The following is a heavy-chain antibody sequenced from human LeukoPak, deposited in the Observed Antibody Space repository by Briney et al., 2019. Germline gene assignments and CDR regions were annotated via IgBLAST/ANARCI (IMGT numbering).Heavy chain of an antibody. V-gene: IGHV4-31*03. Sequence: SETLSLTCTASGGSISSGGYYWSWIRQHPGKGLEWIGYIYYSGSTYYNPSLKSRVTISVDTSKNQFSLKLSSVTAADTAVYYCARISYYDSSGYLDYWGQGTLVTVSS. D-gene: IGHD3-22*01. J-gene: IGHJ4*02. CDR3: ARISYYDSSGYLDY. CDR1: GGSISSGGYY. CDR2: IYYSGST.